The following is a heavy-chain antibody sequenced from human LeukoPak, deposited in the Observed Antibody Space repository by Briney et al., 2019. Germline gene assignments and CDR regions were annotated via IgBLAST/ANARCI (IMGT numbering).Heavy chain of an antibody. CDR2: IIPIFGIA. V-gene: IGHV1-69*04. Sequence: SVKVSCKASGGTFSSYAISWVRQAPGQGLEWMGRIIPIFGIANYAQRFQGRVTITADKSTSTAYMELSSLRSEDTAVYYCARAAVPAAKNDAFDIWGQGTMVTVSS. D-gene: IGHD2-2*01. J-gene: IGHJ3*02. CDR1: GGTFSSYA. CDR3: ARAAVPAAKNDAFDI.